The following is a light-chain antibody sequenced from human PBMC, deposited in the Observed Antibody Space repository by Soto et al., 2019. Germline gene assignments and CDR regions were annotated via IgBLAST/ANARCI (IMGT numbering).Light chain of an antibody. CDR3: QQYNSYRT. CDR1: QSIRSY. Sequence: DIQMTQSPSSLSASVGDRVTITCRASQSIRSYLNWYQQERGKAPKLLIYGASSLQSGVPSRFSGSGSGTEFTLTISSLQPDDFATYYCQQYNSYRTFGQGTKVDIK. V-gene: IGKV1-17*01. CDR2: GAS. J-gene: IGKJ1*01.